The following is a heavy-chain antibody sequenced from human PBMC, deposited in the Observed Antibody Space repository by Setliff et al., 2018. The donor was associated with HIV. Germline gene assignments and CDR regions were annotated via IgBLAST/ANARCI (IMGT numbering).Heavy chain of an antibody. V-gene: IGHV1-24*01. J-gene: IGHJ4*02. D-gene: IGHD2-2*01. Sequence: ASVKVSCKLSGYTLTELSIHWVRQAPGKGLEWMGGFDPEDGETIYAQKLQGRVTMTTDTSTRTAYMELRSLRSDDTAVYYCAHNTYCSSTSCYFGYWGQGTLVT. CDR2: FDPEDGET. CDR3: AHNTYCSSTSCYFGY. CDR1: GYTLTELS.